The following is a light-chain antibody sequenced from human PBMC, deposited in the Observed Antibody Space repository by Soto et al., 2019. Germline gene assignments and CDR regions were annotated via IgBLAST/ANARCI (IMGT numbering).Light chain of an antibody. Sequence: DIQMTQSPSTLSASVGDRVTITCRASQNIDSGLAWYQQKPGKAPKLLIYKASTLESGVPLRFSSSGSGTDFPLTITRLEPEDFAVYYCQHQQYGVSALYTFGQGTKLEIK. J-gene: IGKJ2*01. CDR1: QNIDSG. V-gene: IGKV1-5*03. CDR2: KAS. CDR3: QHQQYGVSALYT.